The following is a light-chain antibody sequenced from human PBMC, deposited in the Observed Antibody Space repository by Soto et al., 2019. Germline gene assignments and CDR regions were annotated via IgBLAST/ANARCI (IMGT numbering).Light chain of an antibody. CDR2: GAS. CDR3: QQYNNWPPWT. J-gene: IGKJ1*01. CDR1: QSVSSN. V-gene: IGKV3-15*01. Sequence: EIVMTQSPATLSVSPGERATLSCKASQSVSSNLAWYQQKPGQAPRLLIYGASTRATGIPARCSGSGSGRAFTLTISSLQSEDFAVYYCQQYNNWPPWTFGQRTKVEIK.